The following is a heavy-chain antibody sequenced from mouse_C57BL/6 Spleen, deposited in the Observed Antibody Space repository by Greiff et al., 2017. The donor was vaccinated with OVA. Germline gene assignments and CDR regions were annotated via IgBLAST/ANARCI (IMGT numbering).Heavy chain of an antibody. V-gene: IGHV1-72*01. CDR3: ARNNGKQSDGYFDV. CDR1: GYTFTSYW. Sequence: QVQLQQPGAEIVKPGASVKLSCKASGYTFTSYWMHWVKQRPGRGLEWIGRIDPNSGGTKYNEKFKSKATLTVDKPSSTAYLQLSSMTSEDYAVYYCARNNGKQSDGYFDVWGTGTTVTVSS. D-gene: IGHD1-1*01. CDR2: IDPNSGGT. J-gene: IGHJ1*03.